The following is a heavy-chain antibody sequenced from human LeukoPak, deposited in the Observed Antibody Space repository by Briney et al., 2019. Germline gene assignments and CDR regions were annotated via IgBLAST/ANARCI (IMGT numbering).Heavy chain of an antibody. D-gene: IGHD5-18*01. J-gene: IGHJ4*02. CDR2: INPNSGGT. CDR1: GYTFTGYY. V-gene: IGHV1-2*02. Sequence: GASVKVSCKTSGYTFTGYYMHWVRQAPGQGLEWMGWINPNSGGTNYAQKFQGRVTMTRDTSISTAYMELSRLRSDDTAVYYCARSKGNINSYGFMGRRIYYFDYWGQGTLVTVSS. CDR3: ARSKGNINSYGFMGRRIYYFDY.